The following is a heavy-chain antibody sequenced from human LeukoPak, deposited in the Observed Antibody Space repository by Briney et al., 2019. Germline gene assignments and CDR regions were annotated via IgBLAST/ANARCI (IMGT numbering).Heavy chain of an antibody. V-gene: IGHV1-2*02. CDR3: ARDYRPLVVVAATNNWFDP. D-gene: IGHD2-15*01. CDR2: INPNSGGT. CDR1: GYTFTGYY. Sequence: ASVKVSCKASGYTFTGYYMHWVRQAPGQGLEWMGCINPNSGGTNYAQKFQGRVTMTRDTSISTAYMELSRLRSDDTAVYYCARDYRPLVVVAATNNWFDPWGQGTLVTVSS. J-gene: IGHJ5*02.